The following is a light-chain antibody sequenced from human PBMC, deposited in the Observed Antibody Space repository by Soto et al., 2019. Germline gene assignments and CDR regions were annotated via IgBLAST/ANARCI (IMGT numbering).Light chain of an antibody. CDR3: QSYDRSLSGWV. Sequence: QSVLTQPPSVSGAPGQRVTISCTGSSSNIGTGYDVHWYQQLPGTAPKLLIYGNINRPSGVPDRFSGSQSGTSASLAITGLQAEDEADYYCQSYDRSLSGWVFGGGTKLTVL. CDR2: GNI. J-gene: IGLJ2*01. V-gene: IGLV1-40*01. CDR1: SSNIGTGYD.